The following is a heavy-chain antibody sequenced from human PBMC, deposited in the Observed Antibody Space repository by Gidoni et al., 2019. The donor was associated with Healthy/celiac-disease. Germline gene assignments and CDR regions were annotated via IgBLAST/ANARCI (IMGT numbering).Heavy chain of an antibody. CDR1: GGSISSGSYY. V-gene: IGHV4-61*02. D-gene: IGHD5-18*01. CDR3: ARSDSYGTGGYFDY. J-gene: IGHJ4*02. CDR2: IYTSGGT. Sequence: QVQLQESGPGLVKPSQTLSLTCTAPGGSISSGSYYWSWIRQPAGKGLEWLGRIYTSGGTNYNPSLMSRVTISVDTSKNQFSLKLSSVTAADTAVYYCARSDSYGTGGYFDYWGQGTLVTVSS.